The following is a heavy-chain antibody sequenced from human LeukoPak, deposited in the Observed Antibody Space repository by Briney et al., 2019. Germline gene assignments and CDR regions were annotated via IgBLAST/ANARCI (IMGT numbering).Heavy chain of an antibody. J-gene: IGHJ4*02. CDR3: ASGGDYYDSSGKGDY. CDR2: IYSGGST. Sequence: SGGSLRLSCAASGFTVSSNYMSWVRQAPGKGLEWVSVIYSGGSTYYADSVKGRFTISRDNSKNTLYLQMNSLRAADTAVYYCASGGDYYDSSGKGDYWGQGTLVTVSS. D-gene: IGHD3-22*01. CDR1: GFTVSSNY. V-gene: IGHV3-53*01.